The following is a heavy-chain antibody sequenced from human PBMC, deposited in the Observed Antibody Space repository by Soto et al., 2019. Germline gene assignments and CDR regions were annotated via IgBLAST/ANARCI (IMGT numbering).Heavy chain of an antibody. J-gene: IGHJ4*02. V-gene: IGHV3-23*01. CDR1: GFTFSSYA. CDR2: ISGTGDST. Sequence: EVQLLESGGDLVQPGGSLRLSCAASGFTFSSYAMHWVRQAPGKGLEWVASISGTGDSTYYADSVKGRFTISRDNFANTLYLQMHSLRVDYTAVYYCSKDRGVRGDYWGQGTLVIVSS. D-gene: IGHD3-10*01. CDR3: SKDRGVRGDY.